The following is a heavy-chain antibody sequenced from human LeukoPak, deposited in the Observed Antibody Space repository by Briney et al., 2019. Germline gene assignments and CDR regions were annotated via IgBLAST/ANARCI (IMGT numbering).Heavy chain of an antibody. CDR2: IYYSGGT. J-gene: IGHJ5*01. D-gene: IGHD3/OR15-3a*01. CDR3: ARIMISGYSAAPFDS. CDR1: GGSISDYY. V-gene: IGHV4-59*01. Sequence: PSETLSLTCSVSGGSISDYYWSWIRQPPGKGLEWIGYIYYSGGTNYNPSLKRRVSISVDTSKNQFSLRLSTVTAADTAVYYCARIMISGYSAAPFDSWGLGTLVTVSS.